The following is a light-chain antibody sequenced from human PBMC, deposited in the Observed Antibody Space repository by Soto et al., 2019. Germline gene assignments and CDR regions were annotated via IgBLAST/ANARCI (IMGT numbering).Light chain of an antibody. CDR2: LEGSGTY. J-gene: IGLJ2*01. V-gene: IGLV4-60*03. Sequence: QSVLTQSSSASASLGSSVKLTCTLNSGLSSYIIAWHQQQPGNAPRFLMKLEGSGTYSKGSGVPDRFSGSSSGADRYLTIANLQSDDEADYYCGNGDSMVVGGGTKLTVI. CDR1: SGLSSYI. CDR3: GNGDSMV.